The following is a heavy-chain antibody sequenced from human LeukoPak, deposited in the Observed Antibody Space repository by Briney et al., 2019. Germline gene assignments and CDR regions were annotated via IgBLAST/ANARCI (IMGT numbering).Heavy chain of an antibody. V-gene: IGHV3-30-3*01. J-gene: IGHJ5*02. CDR1: GFTFSSYA. Sequence: GGSLRPSCAASGFTFSSYAMHWVRQAPGKGLEWVAVISYDGSNKYYADSVKGRFTISRDNSKNTLYLQMNSLRAEDTAVYYCASGGDSSWGQGTLVTVSS. D-gene: IGHD5-18*01. CDR2: ISYDGSNK. CDR3: ASGGDSS.